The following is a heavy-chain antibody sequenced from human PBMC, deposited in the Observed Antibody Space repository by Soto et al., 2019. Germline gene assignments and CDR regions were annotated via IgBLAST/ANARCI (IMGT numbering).Heavy chain of an antibody. CDR2: IYYSGST. Sequence: SETLSLTCTVSGGSISSGDYYWSWIRQPPWKGLEWIGYIYYSGSTYYNPSLKSRVTISVDTAMHQFSLKLSSVHAAGTTGVFCARGYCSGGSCDPSYYYYYFGMDVGCLGTTVNVA. D-gene: IGHD2-15*01. CDR3: ARGYCSGGSCDPSYYYYYFGMDV. V-gene: IGHV4-30-4*01. CDR1: GGSISSGDYY. J-gene: IGHJ6*02.